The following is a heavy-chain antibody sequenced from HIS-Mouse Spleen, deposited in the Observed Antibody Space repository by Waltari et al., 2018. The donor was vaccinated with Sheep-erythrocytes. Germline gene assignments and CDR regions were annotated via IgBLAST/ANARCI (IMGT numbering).Heavy chain of an antibody. CDR1: GFTFSSNS. Sequence: EVQLVESGGGLVKPGGSLRLSCAASGFTFSSNSMTWVRQAPGKGLEWVSSISSSSSYIYYADSVKGRFTISRDNAKNSLYLQMNSLRAEDTAVYYCARVASGATFDYWGQGTLVTVSS. CDR2: ISSSSSYI. J-gene: IGHJ4*02. D-gene: IGHD1-26*01. CDR3: ARVASGATFDY. V-gene: IGHV3-21*01.